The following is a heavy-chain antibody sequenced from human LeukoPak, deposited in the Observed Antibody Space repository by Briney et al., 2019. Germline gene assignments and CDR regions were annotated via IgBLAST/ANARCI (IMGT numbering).Heavy chain of an antibody. CDR3: ARESSTSYAFDY. J-gene: IGHJ4*02. V-gene: IGHV3-21*01. D-gene: IGHD2-2*01. CDR1: GFTFSSYS. CDR2: ISSSSSYI. Sequence: GGSLRLSCAASGFTFSSYSMNWVRQAPGKGLEWVSSISSSSSYIYYADSVKGRFSISRDNAKNSLYLQMNSLRAEDTAVYYCARESSTSYAFDYWGQGTLVTVSS.